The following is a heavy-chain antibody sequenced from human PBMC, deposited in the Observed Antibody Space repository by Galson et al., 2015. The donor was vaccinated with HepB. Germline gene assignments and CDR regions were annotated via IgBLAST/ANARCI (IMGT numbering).Heavy chain of an antibody. V-gene: IGHV1-69*13. CDR3: ARDAPLERPYYYYGMDV. J-gene: IGHJ6*02. Sequence: SVKVSCKASGGTFSSYAISWVRQAPGQGLEWMGGIIPIFGTANYAQKFQGRVTITADESTSTAYMELSSLRSEDTAVYYCARDAPLERPYYYYGMDVWGQGTTVTVSS. D-gene: IGHD1-1*01. CDR1: GGTFSSYA. CDR2: IIPIFGTA.